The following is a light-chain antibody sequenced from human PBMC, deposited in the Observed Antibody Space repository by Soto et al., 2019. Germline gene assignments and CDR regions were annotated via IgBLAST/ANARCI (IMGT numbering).Light chain of an antibody. CDR3: SSYTRTSPVE. CDR2: DVT. CDR1: SSDIGGYNF. J-gene: IGLJ2*01. Sequence: QAVVTQPASVSGSPGQSSTISCTGTSSDIGGYNFVAWYQQHPGKVPRLLIYDVTNRPSGVSNRFSGSKSGNTASLTISGLQPDDEGEYYCSSYTRTSPVEFGGGTKLTVL. V-gene: IGLV2-14*03.